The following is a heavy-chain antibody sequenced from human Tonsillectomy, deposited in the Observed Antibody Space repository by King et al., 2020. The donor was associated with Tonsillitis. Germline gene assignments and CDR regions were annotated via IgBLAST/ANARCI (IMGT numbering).Heavy chain of an antibody. V-gene: IGHV4-30-4*01. CDR3: ARESGDCSSTSCYLWFDP. Sequence: QLQESGPGLVKPSQTLSLTCTVSGGSISSGDYYWSWIRQPPGKGLEWIGYIYYSGSTYYNPSPKIRVTISVDTSKNQFSLKLGAVTAADTAVYYCARESGDCSSTSCYLWFDPWGQGTLVTVSS. J-gene: IGHJ5*02. CDR1: GGSISSGDYY. D-gene: IGHD2-2*01. CDR2: IYYSGST.